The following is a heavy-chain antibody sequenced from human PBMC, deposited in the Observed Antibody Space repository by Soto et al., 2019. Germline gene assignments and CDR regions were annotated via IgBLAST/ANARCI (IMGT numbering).Heavy chain of an antibody. CDR3: ARDYAGITGTTLV. CDR1: GDSISSSAW. CDR2: IHHSGGP. J-gene: IGHJ4*02. V-gene: IGHV4-4*02. Sequence: SETLSLTCAVSGDSISSSAWWTWVRQPPGKGLEWIGEIHHSGGPNYNPSLKSRVTIRIDKPKNQFSLKLSPVTAADTAVYYCARDYAGITGTTLVWGQGLLVTVSS. D-gene: IGHD1-20*01.